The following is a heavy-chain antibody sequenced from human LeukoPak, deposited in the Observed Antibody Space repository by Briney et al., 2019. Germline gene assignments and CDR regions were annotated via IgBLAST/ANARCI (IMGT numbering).Heavy chain of an antibody. J-gene: IGHJ4*02. Sequence: GGSLRLSCAASGFTFHSHSMNWVRQAPGKGLEWLSYISSSGSAIYYADSVKGRFTISRDNAKNSLYLQMNSLRADDTAVYHCARSIPGDYWGQGTLVTVSS. CDR2: ISSSGSAI. CDR3: ARSIPGDY. CDR1: GFTFHSHS. V-gene: IGHV3-48*01.